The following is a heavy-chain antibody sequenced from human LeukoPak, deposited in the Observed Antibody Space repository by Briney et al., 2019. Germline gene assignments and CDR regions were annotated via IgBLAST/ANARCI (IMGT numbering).Heavy chain of an antibody. D-gene: IGHD1-26*01. CDR2: ISAYNGNT. J-gene: IGHJ4*02. V-gene: IGHV1-18*01. CDR3: ARGSSGSYFKGEDYFDY. CDR1: GYTFTSYG. Sequence: ASVKVSCKASGYTFTSYGISWVRQVPGQGLEWMGWISAYNGNTNYAQKLQGRVTMTTDTSTSTAYMELRSLRSDDTAVYYCARGSSGSYFKGEDYFDYWGQGTLVTVSS.